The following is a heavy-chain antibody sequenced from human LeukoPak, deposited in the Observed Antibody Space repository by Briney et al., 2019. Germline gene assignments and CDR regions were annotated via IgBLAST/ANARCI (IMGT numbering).Heavy chain of an antibody. J-gene: IGHJ4*02. CDR1: GFTFSGFR. D-gene: IGHD3-3*01. CDR2: INGDGSET. CDR3: ARGGVSRTHDY. Sequence: GGSLRLSCAASGFTFSGFRMHWVRQARGKGLVWVSHINGDGSETSYADSVKGRFTISRDNAKNTLYLQMNSLRAEDTAVYYCARGGVSRTHDYWGQGTLVTVSS. V-gene: IGHV3-74*01.